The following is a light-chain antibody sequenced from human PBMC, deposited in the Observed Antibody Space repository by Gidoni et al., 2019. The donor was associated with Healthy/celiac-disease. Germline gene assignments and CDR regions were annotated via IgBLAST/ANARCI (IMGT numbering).Light chain of an antibody. V-gene: IGLV3-25*03. Sequence: SYELTQPPSVSVHPGQTARITCSGAALPKQYAYWYQQKPGQAPVLVIYKDSERPSGIPERFSGSSSGTTVTLTISGVPAEDEADYYCQSADSSGTWVFGGGTKLTVL. CDR3: QSADSSGTWV. J-gene: IGLJ3*02. CDR2: KDS. CDR1: ALPKQY.